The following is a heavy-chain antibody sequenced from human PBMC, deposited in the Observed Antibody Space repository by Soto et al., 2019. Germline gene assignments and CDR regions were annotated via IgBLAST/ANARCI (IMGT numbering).Heavy chain of an antibody. CDR1: GFTFSSYA. Sequence: GGSLRLSCAASGFTFSSYAMHWVRQAPGKGLEWVAVISYDGSNKYYADSVKGRFTISRDNSKNTLYLQMNSLRAEDTAVYYCARSPSYSSSWTSFDYWGQGTLVTVSS. D-gene: IGHD6-13*01. V-gene: IGHV3-30-3*01. J-gene: IGHJ4*02. CDR2: ISYDGSNK. CDR3: ARSPSYSSSWTSFDY.